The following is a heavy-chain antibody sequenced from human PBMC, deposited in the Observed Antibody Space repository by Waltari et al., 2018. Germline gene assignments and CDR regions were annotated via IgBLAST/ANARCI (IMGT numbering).Heavy chain of an antibody. CDR3: VRLEDCSGPGGNCYAGDSFALDV. CDR2: INHAGTR. D-gene: IGHD2-8*02. J-gene: IGHJ6*02. CDR1: GGSFSGYY. V-gene: IGHV4-34*02. Sequence: QVQLQQWGAGLLQPSETLSLTCAVYGGSFSGYYWGWIRPSPGKGPGWVGEINHAGTRNSSPPRRGRVTRLVDTSRSQFSLKLGSMTAADTALYYCVRLEDCSGPGGNCYAGDSFALDVWGQGTTVTVS.